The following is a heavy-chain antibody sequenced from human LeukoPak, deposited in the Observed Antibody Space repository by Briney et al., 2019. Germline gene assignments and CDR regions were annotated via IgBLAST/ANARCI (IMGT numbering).Heavy chain of an antibody. CDR1: GFTFSSYG. J-gene: IGHJ3*02. Sequence: AGGPLRLSCAASGFTFSSYGMHGVREAPGKGLEGVAVIWYDGSNKYYADSVKGRFTISRDNSKNTLYLQMNSLRAEDTAVYYCARVFGLYDAFDIWGQGTMVTVSS. D-gene: IGHD3-10*02. V-gene: IGHV3-33*01. CDR3: ARVFGLYDAFDI. CDR2: IWYDGSNK.